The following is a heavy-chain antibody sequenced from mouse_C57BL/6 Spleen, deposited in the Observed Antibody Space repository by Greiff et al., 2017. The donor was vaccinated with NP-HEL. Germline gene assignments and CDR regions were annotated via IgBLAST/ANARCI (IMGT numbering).Heavy chain of an antibody. Sequence: EVQGVESGGGLVKPGGSLKLSCAASGFTFSDYGMHWVRQAPEKGLEWVAYISSGSSTIYYADTVKGRFTISRDNAKNTLFLQMTSLRSEDTAMYYCARKFRIYYDYDLAYWGQGTLVTVSA. CDR1: GFTFSDYG. CDR3: ARKFRIYYDYDLAY. V-gene: IGHV5-17*01. D-gene: IGHD2-4*01. J-gene: IGHJ3*01. CDR2: ISSGSSTI.